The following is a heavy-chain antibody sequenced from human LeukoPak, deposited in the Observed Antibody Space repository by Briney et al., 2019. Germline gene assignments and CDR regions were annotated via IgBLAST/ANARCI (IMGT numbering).Heavy chain of an antibody. CDR1: GFTLSSYA. Sequence: GGSLRLSCAASGFTLSSYAMHWVRKAPGKGLEWVAVISYDGSNKYYADSVKGRFTISRDNSKNTLYLQMNSLRAEDTAVYYCARDLDSSGWYDYWGQGTLVTVSS. CDR2: ISYDGSNK. D-gene: IGHD6-19*01. V-gene: IGHV3-30-3*01. J-gene: IGHJ4*02. CDR3: ARDLDSSGWYDY.